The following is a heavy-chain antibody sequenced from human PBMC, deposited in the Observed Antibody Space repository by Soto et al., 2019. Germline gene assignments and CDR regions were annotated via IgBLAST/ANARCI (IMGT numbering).Heavy chain of an antibody. J-gene: IGHJ4*02. V-gene: IGHV4-34*01. Sequence: SETLSLTCAVYGGSFSGYYWSWIRQPPGKGLEWIGEINHSGSTNYNPSLKSRVTISVDTSKNQFSLKLSSVTAADTAVYYCARVKWDTAMVNHFDYWGQGTLVTVSS. CDR3: ARVKWDTAMVNHFDY. D-gene: IGHD5-18*01. CDR1: GGSFSGYY. CDR2: INHSGST.